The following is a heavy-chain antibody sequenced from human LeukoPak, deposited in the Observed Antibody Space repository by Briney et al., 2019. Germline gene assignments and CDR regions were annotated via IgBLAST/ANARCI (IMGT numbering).Heavy chain of an antibody. CDR3: VSRDCYGSEDY. V-gene: IGHV3-7*01. Sequence: GGSLRLSCAASGFTFRTYWMSWVRQAPGKGLEWVANIKQDGGEKYYVDSVKGRFTISRDNAKNSLYLQMNSLRAEDTAVYYCVSRDCYGSEDYWGQGTLVTVSS. CDR1: GFTFRTYW. CDR2: IKQDGGEK. J-gene: IGHJ4*02. D-gene: IGHD3-10*01.